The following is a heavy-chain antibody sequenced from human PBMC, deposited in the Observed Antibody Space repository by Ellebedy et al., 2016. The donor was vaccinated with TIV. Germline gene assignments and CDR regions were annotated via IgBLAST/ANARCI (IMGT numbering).Heavy chain of an antibody. D-gene: IGHD6-13*01. CDR1: GGSISSSSYY. Sequence: SETLSLXXTVSGGSISSSSYYWGWIRQPPGKGLEWIGSIYYSGSTYYNPSLKSRVTISVDTSKNQFSLKLSSVTAADTAVYYCARVRYSSSWSLREHYYYYYGMDVWGQGTTVTVSS. CDR3: ARVRYSSSWSLREHYYYYYGMDV. J-gene: IGHJ6*02. CDR2: IYYSGST. V-gene: IGHV4-39*07.